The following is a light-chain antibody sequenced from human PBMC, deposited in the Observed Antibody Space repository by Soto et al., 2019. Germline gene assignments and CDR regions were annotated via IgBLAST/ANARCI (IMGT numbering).Light chain of an antibody. CDR2: GAS. V-gene: IGKV3-20*01. CDR3: QQYDSSPKK. J-gene: IGKJ1*01. CDR1: QSVSNNY. Sequence: EIVLTQAPVTLTLSPGEIATLSCRASQSVSNNYLAWYQQHPGQAPRLLIYGASSRATGIPDRFSGSGSGTAFTLTISRLEPEDFAVYYCQQYDSSPKKFGQGTKVDIK.